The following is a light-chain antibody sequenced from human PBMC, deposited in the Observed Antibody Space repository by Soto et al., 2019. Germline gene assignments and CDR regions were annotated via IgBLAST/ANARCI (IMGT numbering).Light chain of an antibody. Sequence: DIQVTQSPSTLSASVGDRVTITCRASQNINYWLAWYQQKPGKAPNLLIYKASTLQSGVPSRFSGSGSGTEFTFTISSLQPDDFATYYCQQYNNYWTFGPGTKVEIK. CDR2: KAS. CDR1: QNINYW. V-gene: IGKV1-5*03. CDR3: QQYNNYWT. J-gene: IGKJ1*01.